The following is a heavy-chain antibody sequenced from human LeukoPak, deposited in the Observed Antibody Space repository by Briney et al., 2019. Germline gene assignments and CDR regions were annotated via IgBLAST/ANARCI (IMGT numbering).Heavy chain of an antibody. Sequence: GGSLRLSCAASGFTFSSHVMSWDRQAPGKGLEWVADIGGSGDTTYYADSVKGRFTVSRDNSKDTLYLQMSSVRVDDTAVYYCARGRGRYYDSRGFYWGYYFDSWGQGILVTVST. CDR3: ARGRGRYYDSRGFYWGYYFDS. CDR1: GFTFSSHV. CDR2: IGGSGDTT. V-gene: IGHV3-23*01. D-gene: IGHD3-22*01. J-gene: IGHJ4*02.